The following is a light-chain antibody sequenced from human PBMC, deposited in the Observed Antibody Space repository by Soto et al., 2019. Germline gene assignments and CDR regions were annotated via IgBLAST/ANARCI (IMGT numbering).Light chain of an antibody. J-gene: IGKJ1*01. CDR3: QQYNTYPWT. V-gene: IGKV1-5*01. CDR2: DAS. Sequence: DIQMTQAPATLSASVGDRVTITCRASQSISSWLAWYQQKPGKVPKLLIDDASSLESGVPSRFSGSGSGTEFTLTISSLQPEDFATYYCQQYNTYPWTFGQGTKV. CDR1: QSISSW.